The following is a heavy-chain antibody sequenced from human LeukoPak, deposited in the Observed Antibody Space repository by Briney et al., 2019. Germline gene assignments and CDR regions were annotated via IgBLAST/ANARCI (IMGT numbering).Heavy chain of an antibody. CDR3: ARPEEHGDYVHDAFDI. CDR1: GYRFTSYW. V-gene: IGHV5-51*01. Sequence: HGESLKISCKASGYRFTSYWIGWVGQMPGKGLEWMGIIYPGDSDTRYSPSFQGQVTISADKSISTAYLQWSSLKASDTAMYYCARPEEHGDYVHDAFDIWGQGAMVTVSS. CDR2: IYPGDSDT. D-gene: IGHD4-17*01. J-gene: IGHJ3*02.